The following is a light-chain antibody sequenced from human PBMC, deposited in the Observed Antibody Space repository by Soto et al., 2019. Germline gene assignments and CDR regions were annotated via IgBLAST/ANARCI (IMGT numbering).Light chain of an antibody. J-gene: IGKJ1*01. CDR2: LAS. V-gene: IGKV2-28*01. CDR3: MQPLQSWT. CDR1: QSLLHSNGYNY. Sequence: DIVMTQSPLSLPVTPGEPASISCRSSQSLLHSNGYNYLDWYLQKPGQSPQLLIYLASNRASGAPDRFSGSGSGTDFTLKISRVEAEDVGVYYRMQPLQSWTVGQGTKVDIK.